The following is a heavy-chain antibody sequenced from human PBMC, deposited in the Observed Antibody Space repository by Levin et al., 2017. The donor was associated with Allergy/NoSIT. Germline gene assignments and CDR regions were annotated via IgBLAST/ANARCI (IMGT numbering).Heavy chain of an antibody. Sequence: PGGSLRLSCAASGFTFAHYAMSWVRQAPGKGLEWVATISIGGSDTYYADSVKGRFTIASDTAKSTVYLQMNRLRSEDSAIYYCAKVFTPMTMIVMDALDSWGQGTQVTVSS. D-gene: IGHD3-22*01. CDR2: ISIGGSDT. J-gene: IGHJ4*02. CDR3: AKVFTPMTMIVMDALDS. V-gene: IGHV3-23*01. CDR1: GFTFAHYA.